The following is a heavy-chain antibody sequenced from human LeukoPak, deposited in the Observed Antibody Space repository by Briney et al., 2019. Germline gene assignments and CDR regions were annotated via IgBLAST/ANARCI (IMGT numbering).Heavy chain of an antibody. CDR2: INHSGST. CDR3: ARNQYYYDSSQETTKNDY. D-gene: IGHD3-22*01. Sequence: PSETLSLTCPVYGGPFSGYYWSWIRQPPGKGLEWIGEINHSGSTNYNPSLKSRVTISVDTSKNQFSLKLSSVTAADTAVYYCARNQYYYDSSQETTKNDYWGQGTLVTVSS. V-gene: IGHV4-34*01. CDR1: GGPFSGYY. J-gene: IGHJ4*02.